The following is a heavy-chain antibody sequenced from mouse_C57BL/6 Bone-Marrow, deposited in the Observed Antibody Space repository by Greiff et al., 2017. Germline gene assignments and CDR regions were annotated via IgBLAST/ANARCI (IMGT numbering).Heavy chain of an antibody. Sequence: QVQLQQSGAELVRPGASVTLSCKASGYTFTDYEMHWVKQTPVHGLEWIGAIDPETGGTAYNQKFKGKAILTADKSSSTAYMELRSLTSEDSPVYYCTRSGELRLPFAYWGQGTLVTVSA. D-gene: IGHD3-2*02. CDR3: TRSGELRLPFAY. CDR1: GYTFTDYE. V-gene: IGHV1-15*01. CDR2: IDPETGGT. J-gene: IGHJ3*01.